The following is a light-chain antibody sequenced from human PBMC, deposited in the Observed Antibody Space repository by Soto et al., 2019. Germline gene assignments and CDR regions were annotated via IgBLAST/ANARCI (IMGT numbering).Light chain of an antibody. CDR1: QDISNY. CDR3: QQSYSTPLT. V-gene: IGKV1-27*01. CDR2: AAS. J-gene: IGKJ4*01. Sequence: DIQMTQSPSSRSSSLGDRVTITCRASQDISNYLAWYQQKPGKVPKLLVYAASTLQSGVASRFSGSGSGTDVTITISSLKKEDVATYYCQQSYSTPLTFGGGTKVDIK.